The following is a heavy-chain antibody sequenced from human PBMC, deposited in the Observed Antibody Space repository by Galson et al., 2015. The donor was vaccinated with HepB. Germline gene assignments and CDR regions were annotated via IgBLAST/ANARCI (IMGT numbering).Heavy chain of an antibody. D-gene: IGHD3-22*01. CDR1: GGTFSSYT. V-gene: IGHV1-69*13. Sequence: SVKVSCKASGGTFSSYTVSWVRQAPGHGLEWMGEIIPIFGTTNYAQTFQGRVTFTADDSTTTAYMELSSLTSEDTAVYFCARAHYDDGVPNYYVNLWGRGTRVAVSS. CDR3: ARAHYDDGVPNYYVNL. CDR2: IIPIFGTT. J-gene: IGHJ2*01.